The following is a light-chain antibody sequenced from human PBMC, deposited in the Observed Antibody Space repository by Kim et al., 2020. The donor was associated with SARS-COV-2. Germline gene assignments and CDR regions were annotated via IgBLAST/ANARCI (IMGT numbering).Light chain of an antibody. J-gene: IGLJ3*02. Sequence: AVGQTDRSTCQGDGLRSYYASWYQQKPGQAAVLVIYGKNNRPSGIPDRFSGSSSGNTASLTITGAQAEDEADYYCNSRDSSGNHWVFGGGTQLTVL. V-gene: IGLV3-19*01. CDR2: GKN. CDR3: NSRDSSGNHWV. CDR1: GLRSYY.